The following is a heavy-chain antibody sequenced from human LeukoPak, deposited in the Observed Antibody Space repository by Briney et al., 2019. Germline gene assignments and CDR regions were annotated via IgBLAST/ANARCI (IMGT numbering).Heavy chain of an antibody. CDR3: ARKRSSFFDY. CDR2: INPNSGGT. CDR1: GYTFTGYY. Sequence: RASVKVSCKASGYTFTGYYMYWVRQAPGQGLEWMGWINPNSGGTNYAQKFQGRVTMTRDTSISTAYMELSRLRSDDTAVYYCARKRSSFFDYWGQGTLVTVSS. V-gene: IGHV1-2*02. D-gene: IGHD2-2*01. J-gene: IGHJ4*02.